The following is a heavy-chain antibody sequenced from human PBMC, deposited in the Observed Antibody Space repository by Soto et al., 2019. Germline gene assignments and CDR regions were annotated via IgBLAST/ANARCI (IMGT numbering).Heavy chain of an antibody. Sequence: HPGGSLRLSCAASAFTFRNYWMSWVRQAPGKGLECVAKIKEDGSEKYYVDSVKGRFTISRDNAKNSVYLQMNSLTAEDTAVYYCARASSSTSGAIDYWGQGT. J-gene: IGHJ4*02. CDR3: ARASSSTSGAIDY. V-gene: IGHV3-7*04. D-gene: IGHD2-2*01. CDR1: AFTFRNYW. CDR2: IKEDGSEK.